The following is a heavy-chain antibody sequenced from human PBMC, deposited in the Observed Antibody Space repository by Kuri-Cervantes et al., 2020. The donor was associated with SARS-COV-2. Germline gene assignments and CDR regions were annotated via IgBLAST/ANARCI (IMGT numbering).Heavy chain of an antibody. Sequence: GGSLRLSCKGSGYSFTSYWIGWVRQAPGQGLEWMGGIIPIFGTANYAQKFQGRVTITADESTSTAYMELSSLRSEDTAVYYCACGFLEWLSRRYYYGMDVWGQGTTVTVSS. J-gene: IGHJ6*02. CDR2: IIPIFGTA. V-gene: IGHV1-69*01. CDR3: ACGFLEWLSRRYYYGMDV. CDR1: GYSFTSYW. D-gene: IGHD3-3*01.